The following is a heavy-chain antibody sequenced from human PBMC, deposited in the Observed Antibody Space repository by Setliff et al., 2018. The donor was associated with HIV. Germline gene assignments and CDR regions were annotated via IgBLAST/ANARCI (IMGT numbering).Heavy chain of an antibody. Sequence: ASVKVSCKASGYTFTSYYLHWLRQAPGQGLEWMGISYPSDGRTQYAQKFQGRVTMTRDTSTSTAYMELNSLSSEGTAVYYCARDPGGYDSSGFDAFDIWGQGTMVTVSS. J-gene: IGHJ3*02. V-gene: IGHV1-46*01. CDR2: SYPSDGRT. CDR1: GYTFTSYY. CDR3: ARDPGGYDSSGFDAFDI. D-gene: IGHD3-22*01.